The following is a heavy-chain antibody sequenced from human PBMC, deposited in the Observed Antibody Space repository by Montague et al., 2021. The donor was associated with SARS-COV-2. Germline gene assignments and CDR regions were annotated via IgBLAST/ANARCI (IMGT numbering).Heavy chain of an antibody. CDR1: GGSFSGYY. V-gene: IGHV4-4*07. CDR2: IYTSGRT. Sequence: SETLSLTCAVYGGSFSGYYWSWVRQPAGKGLEWIGRIYTSGRTNHSPSLKSRVTISVDTSRNHLSLKLTSVTAADTAVYYCARDRPRSYYYDSGTYTWGGYGMDVWGQGTTVTVSS. D-gene: IGHD3-10*01. CDR3: ARDRPRSYYYDSGTYTWGGYGMDV. J-gene: IGHJ6*02.